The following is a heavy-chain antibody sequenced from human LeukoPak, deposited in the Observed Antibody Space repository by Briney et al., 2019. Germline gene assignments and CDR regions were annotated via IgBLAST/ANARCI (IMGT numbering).Heavy chain of an antibody. CDR3: AYNRNFALDN. J-gene: IGHJ4*01. V-gene: IGHV4-39*07. D-gene: IGHD1-14*01. CDR1: GGSISSSYYY. Sequence: SETLSLTCTVSGGSISSSYYYWGWIRQPPGKGLEWIGSIYYSGSTYYNPSLKSRVTISVDTSKNQFSLKLRSVTAADTAVYFCAYNRNFALDNWGQGTLVTVSS. CDR2: IYYSGST.